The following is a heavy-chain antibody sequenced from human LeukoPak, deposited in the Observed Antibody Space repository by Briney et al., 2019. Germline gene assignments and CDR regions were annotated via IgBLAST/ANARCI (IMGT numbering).Heavy chain of an antibody. V-gene: IGHV1-18*01. CDR3: ARDQKGYCSSTSCYNYGMDV. CDR1: GYTFTSYG. CDR2: ISAYNGNT. D-gene: IGHD2-2*01. Sequence: ASVKVSCKASGYTFTSYGISWVRQAPGQGLEWMGWISAYNGNTNYAQKLQGRVTMTTDTSTSTAYMELRSLRSDDTAVYYCARDQKGYCSSTSCYNYGMDVWGQGTMVTVSS. J-gene: IGHJ6*02.